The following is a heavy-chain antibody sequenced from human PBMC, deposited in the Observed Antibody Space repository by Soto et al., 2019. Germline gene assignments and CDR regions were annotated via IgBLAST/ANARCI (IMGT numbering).Heavy chain of an antibody. J-gene: IGHJ4*02. D-gene: IGHD2-2*01. Sequence: QVQLQESGPGLVKPSETLSLTCTVSGGSINSYYWSWIRQSPEKGLEWIGYIYSSGSTNYNPSLKSGVTISVATSKNQSSLKLGSVTAADTAVYYWARQYCSSTRCYQYFDYWGQGTLVTVSS. CDR3: ARQYCSSTRCYQYFDY. CDR1: GGSINSYY. CDR2: IYSSGST. V-gene: IGHV4-59*08.